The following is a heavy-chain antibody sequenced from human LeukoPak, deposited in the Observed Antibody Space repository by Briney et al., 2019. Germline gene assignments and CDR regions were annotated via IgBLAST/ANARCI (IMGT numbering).Heavy chain of an antibody. V-gene: IGHV3-48*04. D-gene: IGHD2-8*01. CDR1: GFTFSSYT. Sequence: GGSLRLSCAASGFTFSSYTMSWVRQAPGKGLEWVSFIGGTAGNTYYADSVKGRFTISRDNAKNSLYLQMNSLRAEDTAVYYCAREWSAFDIWGQGTMVTVSS. CDR3: AREWSAFDI. CDR2: IGGTAGNT. J-gene: IGHJ3*02.